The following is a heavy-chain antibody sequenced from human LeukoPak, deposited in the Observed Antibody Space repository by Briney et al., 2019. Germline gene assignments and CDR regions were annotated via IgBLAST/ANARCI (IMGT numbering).Heavy chain of an antibody. CDR1: GYTFTSYY. V-gene: IGHV1-46*01. D-gene: IGHD1-26*01. CDR2: INPSGGST. J-gene: IGHJ3*02. Sequence: GASVKVSCKASGYTFTSYYMHWVRQAPGQGLEWMGIINPSGGSTSYAQKFQGRVTMTRDMSTSTVYMELSSLRSEDTAVYYCARALSGSYFSEDAFDIWGQGTMVTVSS. CDR3: ARALSGSYFSEDAFDI.